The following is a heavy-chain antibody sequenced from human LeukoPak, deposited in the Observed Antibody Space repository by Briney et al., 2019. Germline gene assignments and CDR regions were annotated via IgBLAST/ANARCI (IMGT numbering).Heavy chain of an antibody. V-gene: IGHV3-43D*03. D-gene: IGHD5-18*01. Sequence: GGSLRLSCVAPGFTFDDFGMHWVRQLPGKGLEWISLISWNGESTYYADSVRGRFTSSRDNSKKSLHLEMNSLKPEDTGLYYCGRGYRLVDAWGKGTTVTVSS. J-gene: IGHJ6*04. CDR2: ISWNGEST. CDR1: GFTFDDFG. CDR3: GRGYRLVDA.